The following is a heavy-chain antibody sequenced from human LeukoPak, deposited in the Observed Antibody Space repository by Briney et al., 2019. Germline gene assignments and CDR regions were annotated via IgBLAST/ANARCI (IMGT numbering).Heavy chain of an antibody. V-gene: IGHV3-23*01. Sequence: GGSLRLSCAASGFTFSSYGMSSVRQAPGKGLEWVSAISGSGGSTYYADSVKGRFTISRDNSKNTLYLQMNSLRAEDTAVYYCGKDFGDSGYDYYGYWGQGTLVTVSS. D-gene: IGHD5-12*01. CDR2: ISGSGGST. CDR3: GKDFGDSGYDYYGY. J-gene: IGHJ4*02. CDR1: GFTFSSYG.